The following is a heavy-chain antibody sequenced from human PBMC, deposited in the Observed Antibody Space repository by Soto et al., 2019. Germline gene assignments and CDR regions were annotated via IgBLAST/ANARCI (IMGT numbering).Heavy chain of an antibody. CDR1: GFTFSNYA. CDR3: ARRSSGWYFYY. CDR2: ISGSGGST. Sequence: EVQLLESGGGLVQTGGSLRLSCAAPGFTFSNYAMNWVRQAPGKGLEWVLVISGSGGSTYYADSEQGWFTISRDTSKNTLYLPMNRLRGEDTAVYYCARRSSGWYFYYWGQGTLVTVSS. D-gene: IGHD6-19*01. V-gene: IGHV3-23*01. J-gene: IGHJ4*02.